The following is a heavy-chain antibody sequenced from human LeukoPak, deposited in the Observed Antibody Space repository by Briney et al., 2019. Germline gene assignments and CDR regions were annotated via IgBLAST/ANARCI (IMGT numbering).Heavy chain of an antibody. J-gene: IGHJ4*02. D-gene: IGHD1-7*01. Sequence: EASVTVSCKASGYTFTGYYTHRVRQAPGQGLEWMGRINPNSGGTNYAQKFQGRVTMTRDTSISTAYMELSRLRSDDTAVYYCARGMNQAGTNHWGQGTLVTVSS. V-gene: IGHV1-2*06. CDR2: INPNSGGT. CDR1: GYTFTGYY. CDR3: ARGMNQAGTNH.